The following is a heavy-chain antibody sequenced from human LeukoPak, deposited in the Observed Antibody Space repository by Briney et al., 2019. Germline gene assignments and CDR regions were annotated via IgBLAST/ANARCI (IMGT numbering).Heavy chain of an antibody. CDR2: IWFDGSIK. Sequence: GGSLRLSCAASGFTFSNYGMHWVHQAPGKGLEWVAVIWFDGSIKFYADSVKGRFTISRDNSKNTLYLQMSSLRAGDTAVYYCARETRGDTVTFDYWGQGTLVTVSS. CDR1: GFTFSNYG. CDR3: ARETRGDTVTFDY. J-gene: IGHJ4*02. D-gene: IGHD4-17*01. V-gene: IGHV3-33*01.